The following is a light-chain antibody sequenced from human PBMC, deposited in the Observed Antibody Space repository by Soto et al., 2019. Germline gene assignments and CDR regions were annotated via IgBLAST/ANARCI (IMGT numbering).Light chain of an antibody. CDR1: SSDVGGHEF. CDR3: CSYAGSYPFL. Sequence: QSALTQPRSVSGSPGQSVTISCTGTSSDVGGHEFVSWYQQHPGKAPKVMIYDVTKRPSGVPDRFSGSKSGSTASLTISGLQAEDEADYYCCSYAGSYPFLFGSGTKLTVL. J-gene: IGLJ1*01. V-gene: IGLV2-11*01. CDR2: DVT.